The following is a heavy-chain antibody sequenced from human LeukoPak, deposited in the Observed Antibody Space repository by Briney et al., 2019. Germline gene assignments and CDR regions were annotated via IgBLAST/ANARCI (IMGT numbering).Heavy chain of an antibody. Sequence: ASVKVSCKASGYTFTSYAMHWVRQAPGQRLEWMGWINAGNGNTKYSQKFQGRVTITRDTSASTAYMELSRLRSDDTAVYYCARVLSYSSGWYDYWGQGTLVTVSS. J-gene: IGHJ4*02. D-gene: IGHD6-19*01. V-gene: IGHV1-3*01. CDR3: ARVLSYSSGWYDY. CDR2: INAGNGNT. CDR1: GYTFTSYA.